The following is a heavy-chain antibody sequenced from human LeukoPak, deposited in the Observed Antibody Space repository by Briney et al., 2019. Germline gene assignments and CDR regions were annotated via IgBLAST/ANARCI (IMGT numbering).Heavy chain of an antibody. J-gene: IGHJ4*02. V-gene: IGHV1-18*01. CDR2: ISAYNGNT. D-gene: IGHD6-13*01. CDR3: ARDRTPFGIAAAGIDY. CDR1: GYTFTSYG. Sequence: GASVKVSCKASGYTFTSYGISWVRQAPGQGLEWMGWISAYNGNTNYAQKLQGRVTMTTDTSTSTAYMELRSLRSDDTAVYYSARDRTPFGIAAAGIDYWGQGTLVTVSS.